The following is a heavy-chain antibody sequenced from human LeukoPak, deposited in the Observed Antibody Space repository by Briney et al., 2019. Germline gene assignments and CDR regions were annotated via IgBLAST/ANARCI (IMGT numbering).Heavy chain of an antibody. Sequence: SETLSLTCAVSGGSISSSNWWSWVRQPPGKGLEWIGEIYHSGSTNYNPSLKSRVTISVDKSKNQFSLKLSSVTAADTAVYYCARRPIAVAGTNAFDIWGQGTMVTVSS. D-gene: IGHD6-19*01. J-gene: IGHJ3*02. CDR3: ARRPIAVAGTNAFDI. V-gene: IGHV4-4*02. CDR2: IYHSGST. CDR1: GGSISSSNW.